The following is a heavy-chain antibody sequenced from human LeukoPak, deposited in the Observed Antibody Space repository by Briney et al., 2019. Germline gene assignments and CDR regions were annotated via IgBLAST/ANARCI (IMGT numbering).Heavy chain of an antibody. CDR1: GFTFSSYS. D-gene: IGHD3-22*01. CDR2: ISSSTSTI. CDR3: VKYSTYYYDSSGYGDNGYFDY. Sequence: GGSLRLSCAASGFTFSSYSMNWVRQAPGKGLEWVSYISSSTSTIYYADSVKGRFTISRDNSKNTLFLHMDTLRAEDTAVYYCVKYSTYYYDSSGYGDNGYFDYWGQGTLVTVSS. J-gene: IGHJ4*02. V-gene: IGHV3-48*01.